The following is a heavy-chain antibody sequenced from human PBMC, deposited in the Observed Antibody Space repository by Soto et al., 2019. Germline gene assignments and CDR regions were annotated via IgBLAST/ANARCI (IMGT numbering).Heavy chain of an antibody. V-gene: IGHV5-51*01. D-gene: IGHD1-26*01. CDR2: IYPGDSDT. Sequence: GESLKISCKGSGYTFTIYCIAWVLQTPGKGLEWMGLIYPGDSDTRYSPSFQGQVTISADKSADTAYLQWSSLKASDTALYYCATRANSHAYFHFWGQGTLVTVSS. CDR1: GYTFTIYC. CDR3: ATRANSHAYFHF. J-gene: IGHJ4*02.